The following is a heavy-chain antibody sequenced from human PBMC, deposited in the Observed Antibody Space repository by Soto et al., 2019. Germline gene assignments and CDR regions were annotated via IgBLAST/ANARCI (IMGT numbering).Heavy chain of an antibody. V-gene: IGHV3-64*01. D-gene: IGHD6-19*01. Sequence: EVQLVESGGGLVQPGGSLRLSCAASGFTFSSYAMHWVRQAPGKGLEYVSAISSNGGSTYYANSVKGRFTISRDNSKNTLYLQMGSLSAEDMAVYYCARGWRCRQWLVQAAFDYWGQGTLVTVSS. CDR1: GFTFSSYA. CDR2: ISSNGGST. CDR3: ARGWRCRQWLVQAAFDY. J-gene: IGHJ4*02.